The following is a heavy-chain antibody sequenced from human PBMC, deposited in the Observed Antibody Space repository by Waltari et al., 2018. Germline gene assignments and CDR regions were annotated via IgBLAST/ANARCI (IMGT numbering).Heavy chain of an antibody. CDR1: GYSISRGSY. D-gene: IGHD2-21*02. V-gene: IGHV4-38-2*02. J-gene: IGHJ5*02. CDR3: ARDGDNGGNSWWFDP. Sequence: QVQLQQSGPGLVRHSETLSLTGEVSGYSISRGSYWGWIRQSPEKGLEWIGSIYHSGTTYYNPSLKSRVTISMYTSKNQFSLKLFSVTAADTAVYYCARDGDNGGNSWWFDPWGQGTLVTVSS. CDR2: IYHSGTT.